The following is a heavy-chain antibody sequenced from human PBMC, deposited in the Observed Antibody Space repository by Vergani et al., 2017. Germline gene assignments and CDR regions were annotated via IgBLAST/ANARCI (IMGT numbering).Heavy chain of an antibody. V-gene: IGHV4-30-2*01. Sequence: QVQLQESGPGLVKPSETLSLTCAVYGGSISSGGYSWSWIRQPPGKGLEWIGYIYHSGSTYYNPSLKSRVTISVDRSKNQFSLKLSSVTAADTAVYYCARGTGELSFTYFDYWGQGTLVTVSS. D-gene: IGHD3-16*02. J-gene: IGHJ4*02. CDR2: IYHSGST. CDR1: GGSISSGGYS. CDR3: ARGTGELSFTYFDY.